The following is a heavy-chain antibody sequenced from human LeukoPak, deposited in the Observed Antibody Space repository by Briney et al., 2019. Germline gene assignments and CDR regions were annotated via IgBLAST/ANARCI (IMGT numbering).Heavy chain of an antibody. D-gene: IGHD6-19*01. CDR1: GGSIRSRSYY. V-gene: IGHV4-39*01. Sequence: PSETLFLTCNVSGGSIRSRSYYWGWIRQPPGKGLEWIGSIYYSGSTYYNPSLKSRVTMSVDTSKTQFSLKLSSVTAADTAVYYCARQVTAVAGTFDYWGQGTLVTVSS. J-gene: IGHJ4*02. CDR2: IYYSGST. CDR3: ARQVTAVAGTFDY.